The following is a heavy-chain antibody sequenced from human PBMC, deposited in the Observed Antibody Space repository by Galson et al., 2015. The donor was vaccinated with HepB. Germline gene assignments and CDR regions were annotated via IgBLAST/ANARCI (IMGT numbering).Heavy chain of an antibody. CDR2: IIPILGIA. V-gene: IGHV1-69*04. CDR1: GGTFSSYA. J-gene: IGHJ4*02. D-gene: IGHD2-2*01. CDR3: ARLEVVPGPFDY. Sequence: SVKVSCKASGGTFSSYAISWVRQAPGQGLEWMGRIIPILGIANYAQKFQGRVTITADKSTSTAYMELSSLRSEDTAVYYCARLEVVPGPFDYWGQGTLVTVSS.